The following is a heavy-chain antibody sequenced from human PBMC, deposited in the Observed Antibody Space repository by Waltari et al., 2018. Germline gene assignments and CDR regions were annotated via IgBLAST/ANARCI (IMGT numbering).Heavy chain of an antibody. CDR1: GFTFTNYA. D-gene: IGHD6-13*01. Sequence: EVQLLESGGGLVQPGGSLRLSCAASGFTFTNYAMPLVRQAPGKGLEWVSVITGSCDSTYYAGSVKGRFTISRDSSKNTLYLQMNSLRAEDTAIYYCAKVSTGSSSERVGYYFHYWGQGTLVTVSS. CDR2: ITGSCDST. CDR3: AKVSTGSSSERVGYYFHY. J-gene: IGHJ4*02. V-gene: IGHV3-23*01.